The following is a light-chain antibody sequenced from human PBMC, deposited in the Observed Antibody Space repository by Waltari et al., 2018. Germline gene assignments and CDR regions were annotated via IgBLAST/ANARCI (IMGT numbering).Light chain of an antibody. CDR2: GAS. V-gene: IGKV3-20*01. J-gene: IGKJ1*01. CDR1: QSVSRA. Sequence: IVSTQAPGTLSMSLGERATVSCRTSQSVSRALAWYQQKPGQAPRLLIYGASTRATGIPDRFSGSGSGTDFSLTISRLEPDDFAVYYCQHYLRLPVTFGQGTTVEI. CDR3: QHYLRLPVT.